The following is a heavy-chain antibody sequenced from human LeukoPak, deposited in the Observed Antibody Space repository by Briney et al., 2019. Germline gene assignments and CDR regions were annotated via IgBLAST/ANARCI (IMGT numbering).Heavy chain of an antibody. J-gene: IGHJ4*02. D-gene: IGHD3-22*01. Sequence: GRSLRLSCAASGFTFSSYGMHWVRQAPGKGLEWVSAISGSGGSTYYADSVKGRFTISRDNSKNTLYLQTNSLRAEDTAVYYCAKDLGAMIVVALDYWGQGTLVTVSS. CDR1: GFTFSSYG. CDR2: ISGSGGST. V-gene: IGHV3-23*01. CDR3: AKDLGAMIVVALDY.